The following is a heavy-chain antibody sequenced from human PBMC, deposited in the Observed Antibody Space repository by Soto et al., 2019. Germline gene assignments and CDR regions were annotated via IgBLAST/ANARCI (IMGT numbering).Heavy chain of an antibody. V-gene: IGHV4-34*01. CDR1: GGSFSGYY. J-gene: IGHJ6*02. D-gene: IGHD1-1*01. CDR3: ARLARPKNLQRQRYYYYGMDV. Sequence: SETLSLTCAVYGGSFSGYYWSWIRQPPGKGLEWIGEINHSGSTNYNPSLKSRVTISVDTSKNQFSLKLSSVTAADTAVYYCARLARPKNLQRQRYYYYGMDVWGQGTTVTVSS. CDR2: INHSGST.